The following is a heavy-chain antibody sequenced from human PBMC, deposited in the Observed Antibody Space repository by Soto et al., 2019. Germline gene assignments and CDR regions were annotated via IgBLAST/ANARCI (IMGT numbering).Heavy chain of an antibody. CDR1: GFTFISFE. V-gene: IGHV3-48*03. CDR3: SRAKYDFWSVSFDP. J-gene: IGHJ5*02. CDR2: ISSSGSPI. Sequence: GGSLRLSCAASGFTFISFEMNWVRQAPGKGLEWVSYISSSGSPIYYADSVKGRFIISRDNAQNSLYLQMNSLRAEDTAVYYCSRAKYDFWSVSFDPWGQGTLVTVSS. D-gene: IGHD3-3*01.